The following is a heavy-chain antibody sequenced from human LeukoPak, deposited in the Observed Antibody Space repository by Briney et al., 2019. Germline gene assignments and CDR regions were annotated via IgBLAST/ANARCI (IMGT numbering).Heavy chain of an antibody. J-gene: IGHJ4*02. CDR1: GFSLSDYW. D-gene: IGHD1-14*01. CDR2: IKFDGSEI. CDR3: SIDWNHDCRR. V-gene: IGHV3-7*01. Sequence: GGSLRLLCAASGFSLSDYWMTWVRQAPGKGLECVGNIKFDGSEIYYLDSVRGRFSISRDNAKNSLYLQMNSLRVEDTAVYYCSIDWNHDCRRWGEGTLVTVSS.